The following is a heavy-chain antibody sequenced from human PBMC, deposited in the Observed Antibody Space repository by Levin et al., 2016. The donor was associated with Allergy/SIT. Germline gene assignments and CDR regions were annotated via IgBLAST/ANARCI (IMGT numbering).Heavy chain of an antibody. CDR2: IIPIFGTA. D-gene: IGHD3-16*01. J-gene: IGHJ4*02. Sequence: WVRQAPGQGLEWMGGIIPIFGTANYAQKFQGRVTITADESTSTAYMELSSLRSEDTAVYYCAQTRDYVLGEPFDYWGQGTLVTVSS. CDR3: AQTRDYVLGEPFDY. V-gene: IGHV1-69*01.